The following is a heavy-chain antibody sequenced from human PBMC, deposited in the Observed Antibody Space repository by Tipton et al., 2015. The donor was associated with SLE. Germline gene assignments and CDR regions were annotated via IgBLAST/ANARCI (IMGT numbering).Heavy chain of an antibody. D-gene: IGHD2-2*01. V-gene: IGHV3-30*02. CDR2: TRYDGSIK. CDR3: AKGEFCGSSTCYGPYYFDY. J-gene: IGHJ4*02. Sequence: SLRLSCSASGFTFSSYAMHWVRQAPGKGLEWVAFTRYDGSIKYLADSVKGRFTISRDNSKNTVHLQMNSLRAEDTAVYYCAKGEFCGSSTCYGPYYFDYWGQGALVTVSS. CDR1: GFTFSSYA.